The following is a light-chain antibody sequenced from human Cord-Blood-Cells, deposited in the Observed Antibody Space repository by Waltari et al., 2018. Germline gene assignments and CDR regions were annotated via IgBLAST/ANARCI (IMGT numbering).Light chain of an antibody. Sequence: SSELTQDPAVSVALGQTVRITCQGDSLRSYYASWYQQKPGQAPVLVIYGKNNRPSGIPDRFSGSSSVNTASLTITGAQAEDGADYYCNSRDSSGNHLVFGGGTKLTVL. CDR2: GKN. CDR1: SLRSYY. J-gene: IGLJ2*01. CDR3: NSRDSSGNHLV. V-gene: IGLV3-19*01.